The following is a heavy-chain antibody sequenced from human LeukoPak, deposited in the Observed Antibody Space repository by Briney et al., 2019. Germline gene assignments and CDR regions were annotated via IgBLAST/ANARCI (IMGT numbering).Heavy chain of an antibody. V-gene: IGHV3-30*18. J-gene: IGHJ4*02. CDR2: ISYDGSNK. Sequence: PGGSLRLSCAASGFTFSSYGMHWVRQAPGKGLEWVAVISYDGSNKYYADSVKGRFTISRDNSKNTLYLQMNSLRAEDTAVYYCAKTRSYSAFDYWGQGTLVTVSS. CDR3: AKTRSYSAFDY. CDR1: GFTFSSYG. D-gene: IGHD1-26*01.